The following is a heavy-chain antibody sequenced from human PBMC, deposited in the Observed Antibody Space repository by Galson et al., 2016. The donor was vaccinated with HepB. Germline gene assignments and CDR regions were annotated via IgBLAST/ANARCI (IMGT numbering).Heavy chain of an antibody. D-gene: IGHD1-1*01. Sequence: SLRLSCAVSGFTFSSYAMHWVRQAPGKGLEWVAVISYDGSNKYHADSVKGRFTISRDNSKNTLYLQMNSLRGEDTAVYYCARDAFNWNGNSEDYWGQGTLVTVSS. CDR1: GFTFSSYA. V-gene: IGHV3-30-3*01. J-gene: IGHJ4*02. CDR3: ARDAFNWNGNSEDY. CDR2: ISYDGSNK.